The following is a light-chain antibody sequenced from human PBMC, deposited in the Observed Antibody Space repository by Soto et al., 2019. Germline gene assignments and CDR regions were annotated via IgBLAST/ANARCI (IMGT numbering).Light chain of an antibody. CDR1: QSVSSSY. CDR3: QQYDSSPIT. CDR2: GAS. Sequence: EIVLTQSPGTLSLSQGERATLSCRASQSVSSSYLAWYQQKPGQAPSLLIYGASRRATGIPDRFSGSGSGTDFTLTISRLEPEDFAVYYCQQYDSSPITFGQGTRLEIK. V-gene: IGKV3-20*01. J-gene: IGKJ5*01.